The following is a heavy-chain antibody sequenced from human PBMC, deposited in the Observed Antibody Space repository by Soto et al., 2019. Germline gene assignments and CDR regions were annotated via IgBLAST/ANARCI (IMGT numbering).Heavy chain of an antibody. V-gene: IGHV4-59*01. CDR2: IYYSGST. Sequence: SETLSLTCTVSGGSISSYYWSWIRQPPGKGLEWIGYIYYSGSTNYNPSLQSRVTMSVDTSKNQFSLKLNSVTAADTVVYYCARSYGSGSYYDYYYGMDVWGQGTTVTVSS. D-gene: IGHD3-10*01. CDR3: ARSYGSGSYYDYYYGMDV. J-gene: IGHJ6*02. CDR1: GGSISSYY.